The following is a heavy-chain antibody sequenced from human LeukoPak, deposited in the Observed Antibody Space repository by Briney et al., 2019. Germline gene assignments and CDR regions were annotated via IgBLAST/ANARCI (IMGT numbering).Heavy chain of an antibody. CDR1: GFSFSAYA. V-gene: IGHV3-23*01. Sequence: PGGSLRLSCAASGFSFSAYAMSWVRQAPGKGLEWVSSIGASGGSTFYADSVKGRFTISRDNSKNTLYLQMNSLGADDTALYYCAKRPAYIDSWGQGTLVTVSS. CDR2: IGASGGST. CDR3: AKRPAYIDS. J-gene: IGHJ5*01. D-gene: IGHD1-20*01.